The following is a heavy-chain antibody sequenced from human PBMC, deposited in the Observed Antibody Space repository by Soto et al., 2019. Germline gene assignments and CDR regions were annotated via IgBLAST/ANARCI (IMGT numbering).Heavy chain of an antibody. CDR2: IYYSGST. Sequence: PSETLSLTCTVSGGSISSSSYYWGWIRQPPGKGLEWIGSIYYSGSTYYNPSLKSRVTISVDTSKNQFSLKLSSVTAADTAVYYCARRVMITFGGVIVIGGDYYFDYWGQGTLVTVSS. J-gene: IGHJ4*02. CDR3: ARRVMITFGGVIVIGGDYYFDY. V-gene: IGHV4-39*01. D-gene: IGHD3-16*02. CDR1: GGSISSSSYY.